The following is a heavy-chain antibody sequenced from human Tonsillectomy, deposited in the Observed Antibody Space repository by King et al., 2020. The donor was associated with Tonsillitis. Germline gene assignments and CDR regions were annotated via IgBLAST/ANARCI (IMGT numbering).Heavy chain of an antibody. CDR1: GFTFSSYA. CDR2: ISYDGSNK. V-gene: IGHV3-30*04. J-gene: IGHJ4*02. D-gene: IGHD3-10*01. CDR3: ARSLGATTYYFDY. Sequence: VQLVESGGGVVQPGRSLRLSCAASGFTFSSYAMHWVRQAPGKGLEWVAFISYDGSNKYYADSVKGRFTISRDNSNDTLYLQMNSLRTEDTAVYYCARSLGATTYYFDYRGQGTLVTVSS.